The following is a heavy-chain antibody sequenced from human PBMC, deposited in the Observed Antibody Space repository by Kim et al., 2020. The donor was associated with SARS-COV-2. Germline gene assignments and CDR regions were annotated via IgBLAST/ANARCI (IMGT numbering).Heavy chain of an antibody. CDR2: ISAYNGNT. Sequence: ASVKVSCKASGYTFTSYGISWVRQAPGQGLEWMGWISAYNGNTNYAQKLQGRVTMTTDTSTSTAYMELRSLRSDDTAVYYCAGTYYYGSGIVGNWFDPWGQGTLVTVSS. D-gene: IGHD3-10*01. V-gene: IGHV1-18*04. J-gene: IGHJ5*02. CDR3: AGTYYYGSGIVGNWFDP. CDR1: GYTFTSYG.